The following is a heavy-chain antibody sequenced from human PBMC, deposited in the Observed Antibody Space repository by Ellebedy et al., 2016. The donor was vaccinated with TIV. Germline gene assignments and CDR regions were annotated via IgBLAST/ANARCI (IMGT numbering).Heavy chain of an antibody. Sequence: GGSLRLSXAASGFSFRVYAMSWVRQAPGKGLEWVSGISGRGDTTNYVNSVKGRFSISRDNSKNTLDLQMNGLGDEDTAVYYCAKSLYGGLDYWGQGILVTVSS. CDR2: ISGRGDTT. J-gene: IGHJ4*02. D-gene: IGHD3-16*01. V-gene: IGHV3-23*01. CDR3: AKSLYGGLDY. CDR1: GFSFRVYA.